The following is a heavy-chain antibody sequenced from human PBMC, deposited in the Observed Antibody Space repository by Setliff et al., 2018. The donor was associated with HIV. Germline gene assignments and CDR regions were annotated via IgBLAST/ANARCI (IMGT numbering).Heavy chain of an antibody. V-gene: IGHV1-69*13. J-gene: IGHJ5*02. CDR2: IIPIFGTA. D-gene: IGHD6-13*01. CDR3: ARDQPTVYYTSWYDSGEYNWFDP. Sequence: SVKVSCKAYGGTFSNYGISWVRQAPGQGLEWMGGIIPIFGTANYAQKFQGRVTITADASTSTAYMELSSLSSEGTAVYYCARDQPTVYYTSWYDSGEYNWFDPWGQGTLVTVSS. CDR1: GGTFSNYG.